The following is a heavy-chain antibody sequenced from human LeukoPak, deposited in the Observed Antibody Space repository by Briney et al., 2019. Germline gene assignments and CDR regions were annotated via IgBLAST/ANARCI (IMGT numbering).Heavy chain of an antibody. CDR3: ARGDPRYYYDSSGYYFDY. J-gene: IGHJ4*02. D-gene: IGHD3-22*01. Sequence: SETLSLTCAVYGGSFSGYYWSWIRQPPGKGLEWVGEINHSGSTNYNPSLKSRDTISVDTSTNQFSLKPSSVTTADTAVYYCARGDPRYYYDSSGYYFDYWGQGTLVTVSS. CDR2: INHSGST. V-gene: IGHV4-34*01. CDR1: GGSFSGYY.